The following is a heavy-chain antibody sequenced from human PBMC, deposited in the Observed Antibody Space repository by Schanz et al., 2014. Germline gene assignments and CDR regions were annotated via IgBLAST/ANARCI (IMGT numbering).Heavy chain of an antibody. J-gene: IGHJ4*02. Sequence: LSLTCTVSDGSISSSSYYWGWIRQPPGKGLEWIGSIYQSGTTYYSPSLKIRVTISVDTSKNQYSLKLISVTAADTAVYYCARPGGSSWSFAYWGLGRLVIVSS. CDR1: DGSISSSSYY. V-gene: IGHV4-39*01. D-gene: IGHD6-13*01. CDR2: IYQSGTT. CDR3: ARPGGSSWSFAY.